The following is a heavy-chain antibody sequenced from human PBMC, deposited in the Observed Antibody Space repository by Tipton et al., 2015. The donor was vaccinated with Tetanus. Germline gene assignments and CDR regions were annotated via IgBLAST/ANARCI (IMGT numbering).Heavy chain of an antibody. Sequence: SLRLSCAASGFTFSSYAMHWVRQAPGKGLEWVAVISCDGSNKYYADSVKGRFTISRDNSKNTLYLQMNSLRAEDTAVYYCARANADLWFGEVRHSGVDASGQRTPRTAS. V-gene: IGHV3-30-3*01. CDR2: ISCDGSNK. CDR1: GFTFSSYA. D-gene: IGHD3-10*01. CDR3: ARANADLWFGEVRHSGVDA. J-gene: IGHJ6*02.